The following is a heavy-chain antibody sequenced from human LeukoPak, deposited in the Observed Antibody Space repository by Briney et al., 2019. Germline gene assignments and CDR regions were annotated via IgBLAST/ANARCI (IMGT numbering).Heavy chain of an antibody. J-gene: IGHJ4*02. D-gene: IGHD3-3*01. CDR1: GFNVSSNY. Sequence: PGGSLRLSWAASGFNVSSNYMSWVRQAPGKGLEWVSVIYSGGSTYYADSVKGRFTISRDNSKNTLYLQMNSLRAEDTAVYYCARDWSGSGARGYWGQGTLVTVSS. CDR2: IYSGGST. V-gene: IGHV3-53*01. CDR3: ARDWSGSGARGY.